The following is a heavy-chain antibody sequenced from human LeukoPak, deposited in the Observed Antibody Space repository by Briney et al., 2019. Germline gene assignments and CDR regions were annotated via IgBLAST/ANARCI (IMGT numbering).Heavy chain of an antibody. CDR3: ARDIRDGTQGADWYFDL. CDR1: SGSISSYY. CDR2: IYYSGSTNYGST. D-gene: IGHD5-24*01. Sequence: SETLSLTCTVSSGSISSYYWSWIRQPPGKGLELIGYIYYSGSTNYGSTNYNPSLKGRVTISIDTSKNQFSLNLSSVTAADTAVYYCARDIRDGTQGADWYFDLWGRGTLVTVFS. J-gene: IGHJ2*01. V-gene: IGHV4-59*01.